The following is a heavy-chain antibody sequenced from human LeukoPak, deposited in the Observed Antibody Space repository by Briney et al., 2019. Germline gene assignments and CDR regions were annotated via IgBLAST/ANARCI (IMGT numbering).Heavy chain of an antibody. J-gene: IGHJ4*02. Sequence: GASVKVSCKGSGYTLSNHAFSWVRQAPGQGLEWMGGIIPIFGTANYAQKFQGRVTITADESTSTAYMELSSLRSEDTAVYYCAYRVRGAGTTPFDYWGQGTLVTVSS. CDR2: IIPIFGTA. V-gene: IGHV1-69*13. CDR3: AYRVRGAGTTPFDY. CDR1: GYTLSNHA. D-gene: IGHD1-1*01.